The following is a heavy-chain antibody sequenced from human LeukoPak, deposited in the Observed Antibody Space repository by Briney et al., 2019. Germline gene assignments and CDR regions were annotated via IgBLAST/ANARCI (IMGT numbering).Heavy chain of an antibody. CDR3: ASGDYYYDSSGYYYFGN. CDR1: GYSISSGYY. V-gene: IGHV4-38-2*02. Sequence: PSETLSLTCTVSGYSISSGYYWGWIRAPPGKGLEWIGSIYHSGSTYYNPSLKSRVTISVDTSKNQFSLKLSSVTAADTAVYYCASGDYYYDSSGYYYFGNWGQGTLVTVSS. J-gene: IGHJ4*02. CDR2: IYHSGST. D-gene: IGHD3-22*01.